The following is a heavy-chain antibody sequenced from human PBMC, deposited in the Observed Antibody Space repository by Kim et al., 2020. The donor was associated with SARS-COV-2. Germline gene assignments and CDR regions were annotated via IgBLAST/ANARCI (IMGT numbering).Heavy chain of an antibody. CDR3: ARCSGPGPYYFDY. Sequence: YNPSLKSRVTISVDTSKNQFSLKLSSVTAADTAVYYCARCSGPGPYYFDYWGQGTLVTVSS. J-gene: IGHJ4*02. V-gene: IGHV4-59*01. D-gene: IGHD2-15*01.